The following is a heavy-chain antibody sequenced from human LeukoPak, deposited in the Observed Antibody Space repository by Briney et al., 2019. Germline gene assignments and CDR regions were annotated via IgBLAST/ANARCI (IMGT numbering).Heavy chain of an antibody. CDR2: ISYDGSNQ. V-gene: IGHV3-30-3*01. Sequence: PGGSLRLSCAASGFTFSNYAMNWVRQAPGEGLEWVALISYDGSNQYYADSVKGRFTISRDNSKNTLYLQMNGLRPEDTAVYYCARDLLDGKSDYWGQGTLVTVSS. J-gene: IGHJ4*02. CDR3: ARDLLDGKSDY. CDR1: GFTFSNYA. D-gene: IGHD3/OR15-3a*01.